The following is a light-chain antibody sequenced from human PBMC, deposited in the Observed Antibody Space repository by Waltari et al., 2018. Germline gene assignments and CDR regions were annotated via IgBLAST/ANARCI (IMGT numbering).Light chain of an antibody. J-gene: IGKJ2*01. V-gene: IGKV3-15*01. CDR2: GAS. CDR1: QSVSSN. Sequence: EIVMTQSPATLSVSPGERATISCRASQSVSSNLAWYQQKPGQAPRLRIYGASTRATGIPARFSGSGAGTEFTLTISSLQSEDFAVYDCQQYNNWPPGDTFGQGTKLEIK. CDR3: QQYNNWPPGDT.